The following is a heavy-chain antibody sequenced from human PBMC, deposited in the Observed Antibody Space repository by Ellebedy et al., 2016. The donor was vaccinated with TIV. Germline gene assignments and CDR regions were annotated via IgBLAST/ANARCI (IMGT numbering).Heavy chain of an antibody. Sequence: AASVKVSCKASGYTFTSYYMHWVRQAPGQGLEWMGWISAYNGNANYAQKLQGRVTMTTDTSTSTAYMELRSLRSDDTAVYYCARVNLGGFGGGSFGEIPIWYFDLWGRGTLVTVSS. D-gene: IGHD3-10*01. CDR1: GYTFTSYY. CDR3: ARVNLGGFGGGSFGEIPIWYFDL. J-gene: IGHJ2*01. CDR2: ISAYNGNA. V-gene: IGHV1-18*04.